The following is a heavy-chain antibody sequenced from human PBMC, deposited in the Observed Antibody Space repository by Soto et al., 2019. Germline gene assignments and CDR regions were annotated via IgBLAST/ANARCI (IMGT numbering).Heavy chain of an antibody. CDR3: AKDRGADYDPSGGGDS. V-gene: IGHV3-9*01. D-gene: IGHD3-22*01. Sequence: EVQLVGSGGGSVQPGRSLRLSCAASGFSFNDHAMHWVRQVPGKGLEWLSGISWNSGSIGYADSVKGRFTISRDNAKNSLYLQMNSLRPEDTALYYCAKDRGADYDPSGGGDSWGQGILVTVS. CDR2: ISWNSGSI. J-gene: IGHJ4*02. CDR1: GFSFNDHA.